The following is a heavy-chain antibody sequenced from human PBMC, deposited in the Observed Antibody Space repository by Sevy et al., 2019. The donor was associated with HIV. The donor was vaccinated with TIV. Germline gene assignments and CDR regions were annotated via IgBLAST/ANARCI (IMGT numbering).Heavy chain of an antibody. CDR3: AKWSELPSYPLDY. D-gene: IGHD1-26*01. J-gene: IGHJ4*02. V-gene: IGHV3-23*01. Sequence: GGSLRLSCAASGFTFSNYVMSWVRQAPGKGLEWVSAISGSGGSTYYADSVKGRFTISRDNSKNTLFLQMNSLRAEDTAIYFSAKWSELPSYPLDYWGQGTLVTVSS. CDR2: ISGSGGST. CDR1: GFTFSNYV.